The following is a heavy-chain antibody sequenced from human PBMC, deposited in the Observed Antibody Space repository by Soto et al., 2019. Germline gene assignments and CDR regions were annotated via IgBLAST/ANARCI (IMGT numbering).Heavy chain of an antibody. Sequence: SETLSLTCAVSGGSISSGGYSWSWIRQPPGQGREWIGYIYYGGTTYSNPSLKSRVSISGDWSKNQFSRKLNSVTAADTAVYYCARASTSMGLLDYWVPGALVTVSS. CDR2: IYYGGTT. V-gene: IGHV4-30-2*01. CDR1: GGSISSGGYS. D-gene: IGHD5-18*01. CDR3: ARASTSMGLLDY. J-gene: IGHJ4*02.